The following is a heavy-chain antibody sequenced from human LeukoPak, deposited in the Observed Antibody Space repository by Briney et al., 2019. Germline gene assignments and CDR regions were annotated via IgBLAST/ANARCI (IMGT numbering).Heavy chain of an antibody. CDR2: ISYDGSNK. CDR3: ALDGYNYAFDI. D-gene: IGHD5-24*01. Sequence: PGRSLRLSCAASGFTFSSYGMHWVRQAPGKGLEWVAVISYDGSNKYYADSVKGRFTISRDNSKNTLYLQMNSLRAEDTAVYYCALDGYNYAFDIWGQGTMVTVSS. J-gene: IGHJ3*02. CDR1: GFTFSSYG. V-gene: IGHV3-30*03.